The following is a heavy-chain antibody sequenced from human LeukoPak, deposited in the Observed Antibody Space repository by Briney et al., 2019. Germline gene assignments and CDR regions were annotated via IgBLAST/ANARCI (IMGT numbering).Heavy chain of an antibody. CDR3: ARDQYSSGWYGDY. CDR1: GYTFTSYG. V-gene: IGHV1-69*05. Sequence: SVKVSCKASGYTFTSYGISWVRQAPGQGLEWMGRIIPIFGTANYAQKFQGRVTITTDESMSTAYMELSSLRSEDTAVYYCARDQYSSGWYGDYWGQGTLVTVSS. J-gene: IGHJ4*02. D-gene: IGHD6-19*01. CDR2: IIPIFGTA.